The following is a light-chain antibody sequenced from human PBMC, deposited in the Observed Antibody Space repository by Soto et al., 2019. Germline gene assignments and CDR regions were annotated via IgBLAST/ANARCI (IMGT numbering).Light chain of an antibody. Sequence: EIVLTQSPATLSLSPGERATLSCRASQSVSSYLAWYQQKPGPAPRLLIYFASNRATGIPARFSGSGSGTDFTLTISILEPEYFSVYYCQQRGNWTITFGQATRLEIK. CDR3: QQRGNWTIT. CDR1: QSVSSY. J-gene: IGKJ5*01. V-gene: IGKV3-11*01. CDR2: FAS.